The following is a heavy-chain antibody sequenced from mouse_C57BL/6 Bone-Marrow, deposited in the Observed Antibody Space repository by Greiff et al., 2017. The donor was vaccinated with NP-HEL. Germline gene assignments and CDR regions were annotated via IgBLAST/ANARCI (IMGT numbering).Heavy chain of an antibody. CDR2: IDPSDSYT. CDR1: GYTFTSYW. Sequence: QVQLQQPGAELVRPGTSVKLSCKASGYTFTSYWMHWEKQRPGQGLEWIGVIDPSDSYTNYNQKFKGKATLTVDTSSSTAYMQLSSLTSEDSAVYYCARDRVWFAYWGQGTLVTVSA. V-gene: IGHV1-59*01. J-gene: IGHJ3*01. CDR3: ARDRVWFAY.